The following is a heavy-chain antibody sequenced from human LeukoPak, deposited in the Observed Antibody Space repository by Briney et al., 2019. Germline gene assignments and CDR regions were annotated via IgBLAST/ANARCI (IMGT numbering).Heavy chain of an antibody. J-gene: IGHJ3*01. CDR3: ARDRSGYANDAFDF. Sequence: GRSLRLSCAASGFTFSDYAMHWVRQAPGKGLEWVAVLSYGGTNKYYADSVKGRFTISRDNSKNTMFLQMNSLRAEDTAVYHCARDRSGYANDAFDFWGQGTIVTVSS. D-gene: IGHD3-3*01. CDR2: LSYGGTNK. V-gene: IGHV3-30-3*01. CDR1: GFTFSDYA.